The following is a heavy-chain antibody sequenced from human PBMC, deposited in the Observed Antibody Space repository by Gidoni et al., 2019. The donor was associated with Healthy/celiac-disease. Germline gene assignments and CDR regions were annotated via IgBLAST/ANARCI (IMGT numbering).Heavy chain of an antibody. Sequence: EVQLLESGGGLVQPGGSLRLSCAASGFTFRSYAISWVRQAPGKGLAWVSAISGSGGSTYYADSVKGRFTISRDNSKHTLYLQMNSLRDEDTAVYYCAKDNARIAVAAPFDYWGQGTLVTVSS. D-gene: IGHD6-19*01. CDR2: ISGSGGST. CDR3: AKDNARIAVAAPFDY. CDR1: GFTFRSYA. J-gene: IGHJ4*02. V-gene: IGHV3-23*01.